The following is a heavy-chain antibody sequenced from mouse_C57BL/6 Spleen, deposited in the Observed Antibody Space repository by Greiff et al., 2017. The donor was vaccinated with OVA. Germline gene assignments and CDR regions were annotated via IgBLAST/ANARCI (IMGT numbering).Heavy chain of an antibody. V-gene: IGHV1-81*01. J-gene: IGHJ2*01. CDR3: AGSGDYYGSSYYFDY. Sequence: QVQLQQSGAELARPGASVKLSCKASGYTFTSYGISWVKQRTGQGLEWIGEIYPRSGNTYYNEKFKGKATLTADKSSSTAYMELRSLTSAYSAVYFCAGSGDYYGSSYYFDYWGQGTTLTVSS. D-gene: IGHD1-1*01. CDR1: GYTFTSYG. CDR2: IYPRSGNT.